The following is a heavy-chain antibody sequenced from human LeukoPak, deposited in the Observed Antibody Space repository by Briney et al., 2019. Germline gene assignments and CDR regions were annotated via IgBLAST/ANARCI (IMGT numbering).Heavy chain of an antibody. Sequence: SETLSLTCAVYGGSLSGSYWAWIRQPPGKGLEWMGEINHRGNTNYNPSLKSRVTISLDTSRNQFSLMLTSVTAADTAVYYCARSPKRYYDTTGYLWYFDLWGRGTLVTVSS. V-gene: IGHV4-34*01. J-gene: IGHJ2*01. CDR3: ARSPKRYYDTTGYLWYFDL. D-gene: IGHD3-22*01. CDR1: GGSLSGSY. CDR2: INHRGNT.